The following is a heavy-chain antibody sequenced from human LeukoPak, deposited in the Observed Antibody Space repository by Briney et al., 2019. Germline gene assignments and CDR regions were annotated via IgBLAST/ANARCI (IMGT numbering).Heavy chain of an antibody. CDR3: ARGLAGYGYGPYYGMDF. D-gene: IGHD5-18*01. Sequence: GGSLRLSCAASGFTFSSYSMNWVRQAPGKGLEWVAVISYDGSNKYHTDSVKGRFTISRDNSKNTLFLQMNSLRAEDTAVFYCARGLAGYGYGPYYGMDFWGQGTTVTVSS. V-gene: IGHV3-30*03. J-gene: IGHJ6*02. CDR1: GFTFSSYS. CDR2: ISYDGSNK.